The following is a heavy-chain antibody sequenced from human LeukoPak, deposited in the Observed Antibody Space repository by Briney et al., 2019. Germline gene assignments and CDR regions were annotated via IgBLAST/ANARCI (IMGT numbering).Heavy chain of an antibody. CDR3: SRDPRSLDY. CDR1: GFTFTDVY. J-gene: IGHJ4*02. Sequence: GGSLRLSCAASGFTFTDVYMSWIRQSPGKGLEWLAYISPNSADISYADSVKGRFTISRDNAKNSLYLQMNSLRVEDTGIYYCSRDPRSLDYWRQGALVTVSS. V-gene: IGHV3-11*01. CDR2: ISPNSADI.